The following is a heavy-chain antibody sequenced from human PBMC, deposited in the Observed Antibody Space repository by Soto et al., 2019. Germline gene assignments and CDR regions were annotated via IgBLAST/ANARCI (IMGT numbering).Heavy chain of an antibody. Sequence: SETLSLTCTVSGGSISSNYWSWIRQPPGKGLEWIGYIYYSGSTNYNPSLKSRVTISVDTSKNQFSLKLSSVTAADTAVYYCARDRSGSTTFDIWGQGTMVTVSS. CDR2: IYYSGST. CDR1: GGSISSNY. CDR3: ARDRSGSTTFDI. J-gene: IGHJ3*02. D-gene: IGHD3-16*02. V-gene: IGHV4-59*01.